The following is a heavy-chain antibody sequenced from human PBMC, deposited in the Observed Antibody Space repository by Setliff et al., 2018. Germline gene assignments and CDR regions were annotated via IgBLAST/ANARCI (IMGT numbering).Heavy chain of an antibody. CDR1: GGTFSSYA. CDR2: IIPIFGTA. V-gene: IGHV1-69*13. J-gene: IGHJ4*02. D-gene: IGHD3-10*01. Sequence: SVKVSCKASGGTFSSYAISWVRQAPGQGLEWMGGIIPIFGTANYAQKFQGRVTITADESTSTAYMELRSLRSDYTAVYYCARVHTYYYGSGSYGGRYYFDYWGQGTLVTVSS. CDR3: ARVHTYYYGSGSYGGRYYFDY.